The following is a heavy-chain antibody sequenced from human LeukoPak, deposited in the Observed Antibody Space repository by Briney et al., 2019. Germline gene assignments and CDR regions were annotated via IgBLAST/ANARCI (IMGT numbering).Heavy chain of an antibody. D-gene: IGHD3-22*01. CDR2: IRGSGGST. CDR3: AKLCITMLVVPLVHFDY. CDR1: GFTFSSYA. V-gene: IGHV3-23*01. Sequence: GGSLRLSCAASGFTFSSYAMSWVRQAPGKGLEWVSAIRGSGGSTYYADSVKGRFTISRDNSKNTLYLQMNSLRAEDTAVYYGAKLCITMLVVPLVHFDYWGQGTLVTVSS. J-gene: IGHJ4*02.